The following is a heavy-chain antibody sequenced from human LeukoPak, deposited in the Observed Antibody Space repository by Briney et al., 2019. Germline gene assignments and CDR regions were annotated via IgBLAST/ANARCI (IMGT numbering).Heavy chain of an antibody. D-gene: IGHD2-2*01. J-gene: IGHJ3*01. CDR3: VRDQYCASSSCPGAFDL. V-gene: IGHV3-15*01. CDR1: GFSINYDW. Sequence: GGSLRLSCAASGFSINYDWMSWVRQAPGKGLEWVGRIKSKTDGGTTEYAAPVKGRFTISRDDSRNTLYLQMSSLKSEGTAVYHCVRDQYCASSSCPGAFDLWGQGTVVTVSS. CDR2: IKSKTDGGTT.